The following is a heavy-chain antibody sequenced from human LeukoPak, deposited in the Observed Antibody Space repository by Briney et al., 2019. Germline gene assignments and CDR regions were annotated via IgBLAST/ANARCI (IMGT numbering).Heavy chain of an antibody. Sequence: SETLSLTCAVYGGAFSGYYWSWIRQPPGKGLEWNGEINHSGSTNYNPSLKSRVTISVDTSKNQFSLKLSSVTAADTAVYYCARAAPNWVNNWFDPWGQGTLVTVSS. V-gene: IGHV4-34*01. D-gene: IGHD3-16*01. CDR1: GGAFSGYY. CDR3: ARAAPNWVNNWFDP. J-gene: IGHJ5*02. CDR2: INHSGST.